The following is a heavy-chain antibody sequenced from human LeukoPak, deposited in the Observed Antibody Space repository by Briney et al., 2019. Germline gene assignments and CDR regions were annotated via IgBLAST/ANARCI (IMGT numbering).Heavy chain of an antibody. Sequence: PGGSLRLSCVASGFTFRSYEMRWVRQAPGKGLEWVSYISDVGGTHYADSVKGRFTISRDNAKNSLFLQMNSLRAEDTAVYYCARENSGYEGGFDYWGQGTLVTVSS. D-gene: IGHD5-12*01. V-gene: IGHV3-48*03. CDR2: ISDVGGT. CDR3: ARENSGYEGGFDY. J-gene: IGHJ4*02. CDR1: GFTFRSYE.